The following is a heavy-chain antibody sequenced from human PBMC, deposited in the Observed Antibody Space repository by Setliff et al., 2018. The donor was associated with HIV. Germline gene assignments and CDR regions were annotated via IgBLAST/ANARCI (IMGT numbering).Heavy chain of an antibody. CDR3: ARSSTPDSSAYYPDY. D-gene: IGHD3-22*01. V-gene: IGHV4-39*07. Sequence: PSETLSLTCTVSGGSISGSSYFLAWVRQPPGKGLEWIGEIYHGGSTKYNSSLKSRVTISVDKSKNQFSLKLSSVTAADTAVYYCARSSTPDSSAYYPDYWGQGTQVTVSS. J-gene: IGHJ4*02. CDR1: GGSISGSSYF. CDR2: IYHGGST.